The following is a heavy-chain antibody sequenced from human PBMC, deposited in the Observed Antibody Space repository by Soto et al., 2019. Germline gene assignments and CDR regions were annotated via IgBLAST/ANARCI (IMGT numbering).Heavy chain of an antibody. CDR2: IFGSGST. D-gene: IGHD3-16*01. CDR3: ASRVIRGTLKGLET. J-gene: IGHJ3*02. V-gene: IGHV4-31*03. CDR1: GGSVSRGTYY. Sequence: SETVSLTCTVSGGSVSRGTYYWSWIRQHPGKGLEWIGYIFGSGSTSYNPSLKSRITMSVDTCNNQFSLRLTSVTAADTAVYYCASRVIRGTLKGLETWAQGTMVTVSS.